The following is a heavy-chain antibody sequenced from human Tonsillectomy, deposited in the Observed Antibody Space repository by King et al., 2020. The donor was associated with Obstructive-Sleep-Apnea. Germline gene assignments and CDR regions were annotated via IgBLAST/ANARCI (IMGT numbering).Heavy chain of an antibody. CDR1: GGSISSYY. Sequence: QLQESGPGLVKPSETLSLTCTVSGGSISSYYLSWIRQPPGKGLEWIGYIYYSGSTNYNPSLQSRVTLSVDTSKNQFSLKLSSVTAADTAVYYCARHGPAYYYDSSGYYFYFDYWGQGTLVTVSS. CDR2: IYYSGST. D-gene: IGHD3-22*01. CDR3: ARHGPAYYYDSSGYYFYFDY. V-gene: IGHV4-59*08. J-gene: IGHJ4*02.